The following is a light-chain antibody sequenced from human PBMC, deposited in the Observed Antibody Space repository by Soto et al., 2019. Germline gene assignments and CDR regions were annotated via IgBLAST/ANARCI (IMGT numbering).Light chain of an antibody. J-gene: IGKJ1*01. CDR1: QSVSSSY. CDR3: QQYGSSPWT. CDR2: GAS. Sequence: EIVLTQSPGTLSLSPGERATLSCRASQSVSSSYLAWYQQKPGQAPRLLIYGASSRATGIPERFSGSGSGTDFTLTIIRLEPEDFAVYYCQQYGSSPWTFGQGTKVDIK. V-gene: IGKV3-20*01.